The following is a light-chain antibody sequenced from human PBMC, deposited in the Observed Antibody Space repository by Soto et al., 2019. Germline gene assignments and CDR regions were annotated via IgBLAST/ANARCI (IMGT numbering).Light chain of an antibody. V-gene: IGKV1-5*03. CDR3: QQYNSYPWT. CDR1: QSISSW. Sequence: DIQMTQSPSTLSASLGDRVTITCRASQSISSWLAWYQQKPGKAPKLLIYKASSLESGVPSRFSGSGSGTEFTLTISRLPPDDFATYYYQQYNSYPWTFGQGTKVEIK. J-gene: IGKJ1*01. CDR2: KAS.